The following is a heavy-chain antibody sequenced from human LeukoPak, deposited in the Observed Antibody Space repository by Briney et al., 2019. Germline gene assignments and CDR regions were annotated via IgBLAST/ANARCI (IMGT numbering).Heavy chain of an antibody. J-gene: IGHJ3*02. CDR1: GYISTNYG. CDR3: ARGAYCGGDCSSSDTSDI. D-gene: IGHD2-21*02. CDR2: ISAYNGNT. Sequence: ASVKVSCKAFGYISTNYGVNWVRQAPGQGLEWMGWISAYNGNTNYAQNLQGRVTMTTDTSTSTAYLELRSLTSDDTAVYYCARGAYCGGDCSSSDTSDIWGQGTMVSVSS. V-gene: IGHV1-18*01.